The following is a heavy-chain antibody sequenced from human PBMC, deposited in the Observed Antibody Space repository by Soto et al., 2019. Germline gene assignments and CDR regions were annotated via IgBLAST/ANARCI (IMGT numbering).Heavy chain of an antibody. V-gene: IGHV4-34*01. CDR1: GGSFSGYY. CDR2: INHSGST. D-gene: IGHD3-16*02. CDR3: ARGYRYMITFGGVIVMPFYFDY. Sequence: PSETLSLTCAVYGGSFSGYYWSWIRQPPGKGLEWIGEINHSGSTNYNPSLKSRVTISVDTSKNQFSLNLSSVTAADTAVYYCARGYRYMITFGGVIVMPFYFDYWGQGTLVTVSS. J-gene: IGHJ4*02.